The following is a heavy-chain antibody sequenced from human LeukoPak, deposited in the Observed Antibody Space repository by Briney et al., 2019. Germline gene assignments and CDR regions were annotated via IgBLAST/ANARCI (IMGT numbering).Heavy chain of an antibody. J-gene: IGHJ4*02. CDR1: GGTFSSYD. V-gene: IGHV1-69*13. D-gene: IGHD4-23*01. Sequence: GASVKVSCKASGGTFSSYDISWVRQAPGQGLEWMGGITPIFGTANYAQKFQGRVTITAVESMSTAYMELSSLRSEDTAVYYCARGWLAETTVVTPYNYWGQGTLVTVSS. CDR2: ITPIFGTA. CDR3: ARGWLAETTVVTPYNY.